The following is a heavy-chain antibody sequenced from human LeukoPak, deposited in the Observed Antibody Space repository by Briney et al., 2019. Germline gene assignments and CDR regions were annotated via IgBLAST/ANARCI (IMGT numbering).Heavy chain of an antibody. CDR2: IYYSGSA. CDR1: GGFISCGYYY. CDR3: ASDPDYGDF. V-gene: IGHV4-30-4*01. J-gene: IGHJ4*02. Sequence: SETLSLNCAVSGGFISCGYYYWSWIRQPPGKGLEWLGSIYYSGSAYYNPSLKSRVTIPVTSKQQFSLNLNSVTDADTAVYFSASDPDYGDFWGQGTLVAVFS.